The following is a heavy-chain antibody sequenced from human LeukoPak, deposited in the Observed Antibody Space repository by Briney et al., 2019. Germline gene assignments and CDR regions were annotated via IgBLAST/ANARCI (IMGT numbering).Heavy chain of an antibody. CDR1: GITLSNYS. D-gene: IGHD3-22*01. CDR3: AKRGVVIRVILVGFHKEAYYFDS. CDR2: ISDSGGST. Sequence: GGSLRLSCAVSGITLSNYSMSWVRQAPGKGLEWVAGISDSGGSTNYADSVKGRFTISRDNPKNTLYLQMNSLRAEDTAVYSCAKRGVVIRVILVGFHKEAYYFDSWGQGALVTVSS. V-gene: IGHV3-23*01. J-gene: IGHJ4*02.